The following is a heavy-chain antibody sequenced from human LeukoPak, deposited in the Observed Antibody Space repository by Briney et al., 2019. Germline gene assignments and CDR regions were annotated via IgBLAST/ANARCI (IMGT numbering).Heavy chain of an antibody. D-gene: IGHD1-14*01. CDR1: GFTFSSFQ. CDR3: ARWYIRPYYYYGMDV. V-gene: IGHV3-48*03. J-gene: IGHJ6*02. Sequence: GGSLRLSCAASGFTFSSFQMTWVRQAPGKGLEWVSYISSSGSTIYYADSVKGRFTISRDNAKNSLYLQMNSLRAEDTAVYYCARWYIRPYYYYGMDVWGQGTTVTVSS. CDR2: ISSSGSTI.